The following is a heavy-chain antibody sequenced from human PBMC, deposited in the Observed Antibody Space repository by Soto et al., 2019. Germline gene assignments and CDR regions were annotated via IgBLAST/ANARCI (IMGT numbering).Heavy chain of an antibody. J-gene: IGHJ4*02. D-gene: IGHD2-15*01. CDR3: ARGYCSGGSCYRY. V-gene: IGHV4-39*01. Sequence: SETLSLTCTVSGGSISSSSYYWGWIRQPPGKGLEWIGSIYYSGSTYYNPSLKSRVTVSVDTSKNQFSLKLSSVTAADTAVYYCARGYCSGGSCYRYWGQGSQVTVSS. CDR2: IYYSGST. CDR1: GGSISSSSYY.